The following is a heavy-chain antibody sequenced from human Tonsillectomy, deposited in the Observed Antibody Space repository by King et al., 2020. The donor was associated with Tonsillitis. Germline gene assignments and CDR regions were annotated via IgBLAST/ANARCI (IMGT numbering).Heavy chain of an antibody. CDR3: AKDPGPAVGEKNWFDT. J-gene: IGHJ5*02. Sequence: VQLVESGGGVVQPGRSLRLSCAASGFTFSHYGMHWVRQAPGKGLEWVATISYDGGKKYYVDSVKGRFTVSRDNPKNTLYLLMNSLRPEDTAVYYCAKDPGPAVGEKNWFDTWGQGTLVTVSS. CDR2: ISYDGGKK. D-gene: IGHD6-19*01. V-gene: IGHV3-30*18. CDR1: GFTFSHYG.